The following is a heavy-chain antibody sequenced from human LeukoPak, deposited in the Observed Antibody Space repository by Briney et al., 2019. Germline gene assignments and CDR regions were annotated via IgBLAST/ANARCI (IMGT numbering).Heavy chain of an antibody. CDR2: IHYSGST. D-gene: IGHD6-19*01. CDR3: ARDGVAGGFDY. J-gene: IGHJ4*02. CDR1: GGPIGSYY. Sequence: SQTLSLTCTVSGGPIGSYYWNWIRQPPGKGLEWIGYIHYSGSTNHNASLKSRVTISVDTSKNQFSLKLSSVTAADTAVYYCARDGVAGGFDYWGQGTLVTVSS. V-gene: IGHV4-59*01.